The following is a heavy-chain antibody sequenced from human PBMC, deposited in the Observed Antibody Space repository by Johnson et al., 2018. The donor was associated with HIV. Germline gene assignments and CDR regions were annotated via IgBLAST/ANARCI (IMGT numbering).Heavy chain of an antibody. CDR2: ISYDGSNK. V-gene: IGHV3-30-3*01. CDR3: AKVSWEARLGDPFDI. Sequence: QVQLVESGGGLVQPGRSLRLSCAASGFTFDDYAMHWVRQAPGKGLEWVAVISYDGSNKYYADSVKGRFTISRDNSKNTLYLQMNSLRAEDTAVYYCAKVSWEARLGDPFDIWGQGTMVTVSS. D-gene: IGHD1-26*01. CDR1: GFTFDDYA. J-gene: IGHJ3*02.